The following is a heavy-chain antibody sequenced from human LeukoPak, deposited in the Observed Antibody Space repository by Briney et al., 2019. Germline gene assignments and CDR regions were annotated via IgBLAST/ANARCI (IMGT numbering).Heavy chain of an antibody. CDR2: LYSGGDT. D-gene: IGHD4-23*01. J-gene: IGHJ4*02. CDR3: ARALNYGGNSHFDY. Sequence: GGSLRLSCAASGFTVSSNYMSWVRQAPGKALEWVSVLYSGGDTYYADSVKGRFTISRDNAKNSLYLQMNSLRAEDTAVYYCARALNYGGNSHFDYWGQGTLVTVSS. CDR1: GFTVSSNY. V-gene: IGHV3-53*01.